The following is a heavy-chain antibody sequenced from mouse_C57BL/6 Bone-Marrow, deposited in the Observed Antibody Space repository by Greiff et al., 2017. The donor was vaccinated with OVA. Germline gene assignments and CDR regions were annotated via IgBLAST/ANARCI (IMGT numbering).Heavy chain of an antibody. Sequence: EVMLVESEGGLVQPGSSMKLSCTASGFTFSDYYMAWVRQVPEKGLEWVANINYDGSSTYYLDSLKSRFIISRDNAKNILYLQMSSLKSEDTATYYCARVRVYDYLDYWGQGTTLTVSS. D-gene: IGHD2-3*01. CDR2: INYDGSST. J-gene: IGHJ2*01. V-gene: IGHV5-16*01. CDR3: ARVRVYDYLDY. CDR1: GFTFSDYY.